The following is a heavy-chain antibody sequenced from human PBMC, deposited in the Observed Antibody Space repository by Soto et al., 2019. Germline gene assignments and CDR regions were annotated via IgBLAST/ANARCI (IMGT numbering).Heavy chain of an antibody. D-gene: IGHD3-9*01. CDR1: GFTFSSYA. CDR2: ISGSGGST. V-gene: IGHV3-23*01. J-gene: IGHJ4*02. CDR3: AKVGHYDFLTGDYFDY. Sequence: GGSLRLSCAASGFTFSSYAMSWVRQAPGKGLEWVSAISGSGGSTYYADSVKGRFTISRDNSKNTLYLQMNSLRAEDTAVYYYAKVGHYDFLTGDYFDYWGQGPLVTVPS.